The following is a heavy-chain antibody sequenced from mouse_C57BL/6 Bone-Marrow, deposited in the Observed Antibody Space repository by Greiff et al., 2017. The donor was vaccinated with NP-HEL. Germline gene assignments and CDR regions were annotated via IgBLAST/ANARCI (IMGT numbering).Heavy chain of an antibody. CDR1: GYSITSGYY. V-gene: IGHV3-6*01. Sequence: VQLKESGPGLVKPSQTLSLTCSVTGYSITSGYYWNWIRQFPGNKLEWMGYISYDGSNNYNPSLKNRISITRDTSKNQFFLKLNSVTTEDTATYYCAREKLLGAMDYWGQGTSVTVSS. CDR2: ISYDGSN. D-gene: IGHD1-1*02. CDR3: AREKLLGAMDY. J-gene: IGHJ4*01.